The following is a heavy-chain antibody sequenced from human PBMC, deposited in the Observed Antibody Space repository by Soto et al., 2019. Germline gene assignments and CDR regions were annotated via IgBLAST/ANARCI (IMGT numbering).Heavy chain of an antibody. V-gene: IGHV3-30-3*01. Sequence: QVQLVESGGGVVQPGRSLRLSCAASGFTFSSYALHWVRQAPGKGLEWVAVISYDGSNKYYADSVKGRFTISRDNSKNMLYLQMNSLRAEDTAVYYCARERCSSTSCYERYYYYGMDVWGPGTTVTVSS. J-gene: IGHJ6*02. D-gene: IGHD2-2*01. CDR1: GFTFSSYA. CDR2: ISYDGSNK. CDR3: ARERCSSTSCYERYYYYGMDV.